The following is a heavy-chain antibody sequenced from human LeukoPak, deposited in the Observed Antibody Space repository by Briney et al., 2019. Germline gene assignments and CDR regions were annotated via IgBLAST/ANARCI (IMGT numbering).Heavy chain of an antibody. J-gene: IGHJ4*02. D-gene: IGHD6-19*01. CDR2: ISDYNGNA. V-gene: IGHV1-18*01. CDR1: GYTFTSYG. Sequence: ASVKVSCKASGYTFTSYGISWVRQAPGQGLEWMGWISDYNGNANYAQKFQGRVSMTTDTSTGTAYMELRSLISDDTAVYYCARYSAVAGTWYFDYWGQGTLVTVSS. CDR3: ARYSAVAGTWYFDY.